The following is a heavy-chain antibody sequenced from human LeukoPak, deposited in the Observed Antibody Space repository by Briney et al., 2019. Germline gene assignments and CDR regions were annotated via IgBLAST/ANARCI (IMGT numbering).Heavy chain of an antibody. CDR2: IYHSGNT. V-gene: IGHV4-38-2*02. J-gene: IGHJ6*03. CDR1: GYSISSGYY. Sequence: SETLSLTCTVSGYSISSGYYWGWIRQPPGKGLEWIGSIYHSGNTYYNPSLKSRVTISVDTSKNQFSLKLSSVTASDTAVYYCARGQPYMDVWGKGTTVTVSS. CDR3: ARGQPYMDV.